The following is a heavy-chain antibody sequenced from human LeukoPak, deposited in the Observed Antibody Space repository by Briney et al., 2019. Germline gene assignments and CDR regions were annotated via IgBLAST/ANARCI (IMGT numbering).Heavy chain of an antibody. CDR3: ARDPSRDRFQYFDF. J-gene: IGHJ4*02. V-gene: IGHV3-48*03. Sequence: GGSLRLSCAASGFTFSSYEMNWVRQAPGKGLEWVSYISSSGSTIYYADSVKGRFTISRDNAKNSLYLQMNSLTAEDTAVYYCARDPSRDRFQYFDFWGQGALVTVSS. D-gene: IGHD2-21*02. CDR1: GFTFSSYE. CDR2: ISSSGSTI.